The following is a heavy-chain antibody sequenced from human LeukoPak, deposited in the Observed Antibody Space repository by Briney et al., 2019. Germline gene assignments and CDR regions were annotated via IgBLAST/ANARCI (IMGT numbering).Heavy chain of an antibody. D-gene: IGHD6-13*01. CDR3: ARDGPPNAISSSWQKSYYYYGMDV. Sequence: PGGSLRLSCAASGVTFSSYAMHWVGQAPGKGLEWVAVISYDGSNKYYADSVKGRFTISRDNSKNTLYLQMNSLRAEDTAVYYCARDGPPNAISSSWQKSYYYYGMDVWGQGTTVTVSS. V-gene: IGHV3-30-3*01. CDR2: ISYDGSNK. CDR1: GVTFSSYA. J-gene: IGHJ6*02.